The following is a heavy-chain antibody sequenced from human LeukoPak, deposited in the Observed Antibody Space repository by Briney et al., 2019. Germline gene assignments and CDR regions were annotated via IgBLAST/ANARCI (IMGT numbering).Heavy chain of an antibody. J-gene: IGHJ4*02. Sequence: ASVKVFCKASGYTFTSYYMHWVRQAPGQGLEWMGIINPSGGSTSYAQKFQGRVTMTRDTSTSTVYMELSSLRAEDTAVYYCASLKGLFDYFDYWGQGILVTVYS. V-gene: IGHV1-46*01. CDR2: INPSGGST. CDR3: ASLKGLFDYFDY. CDR1: GYTFTSYY. D-gene: IGHD3-22*01.